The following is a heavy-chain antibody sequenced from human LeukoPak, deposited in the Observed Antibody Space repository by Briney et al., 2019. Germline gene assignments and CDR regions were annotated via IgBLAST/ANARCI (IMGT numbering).Heavy chain of an antibody. CDR1: GGSISSGGYY. J-gene: IGHJ4*02. Sequence: SQTLSLTCTVSGGSISSGGYYWSWIRQHPGKGLEWIGYIYYSGSTYYNPSLKSRVTISVDTSKNQFSLKLSSVTAADTAVYYCARFYGSGSLFDYRGQGTLVTVSS. CDR3: ARFYGSGSLFDY. V-gene: IGHV4-31*03. CDR2: IYYSGST. D-gene: IGHD3-10*01.